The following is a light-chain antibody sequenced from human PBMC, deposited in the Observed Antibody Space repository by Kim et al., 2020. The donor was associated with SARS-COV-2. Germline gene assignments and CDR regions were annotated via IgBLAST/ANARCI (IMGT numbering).Light chain of an antibody. Sequence: SVTMSCTGTSSDVGGYKYVSWYQQHPGKAPKLMIYEVSKRPSGVPDRFSGSKSGNTASLTVSGLQAEDEADYYCSSYAGSNNVYVFGTGTKVTVL. J-gene: IGLJ1*01. CDR1: SSDVGGYKY. CDR2: EVS. CDR3: SSYAGSNNVYV. V-gene: IGLV2-8*01.